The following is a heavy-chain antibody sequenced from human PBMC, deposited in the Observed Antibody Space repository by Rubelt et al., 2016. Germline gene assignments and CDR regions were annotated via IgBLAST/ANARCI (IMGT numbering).Heavy chain of an antibody. J-gene: IGHJ4*02. CDR3: ARDRGGYYFDY. CDR1: GGSFSNFA. Sequence: QVQLVQSGAEVKKPGSSVKVSCKASGGSFSNFAISWVRQAPGQGLEWMGWISAYNGNTNYAQKLQGRVTMTPETSTSTAYMELRSLRSDDTAVYYCARDRGGYYFDYWGQGTLVTVSS. D-gene: IGHD2-15*01. CDR2: ISAYNGNT. V-gene: IGHV1-18*01.